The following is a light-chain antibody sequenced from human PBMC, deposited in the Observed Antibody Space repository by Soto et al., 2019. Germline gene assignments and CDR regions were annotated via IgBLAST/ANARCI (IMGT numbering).Light chain of an antibody. V-gene: IGKV3-11*01. CDR2: DAS. CDR3: QHRSTLPPST. Sequence: IVKTQSRATLGVSVELRATLFSRISQSVSSKLAWYHQKPGQAHRLLIYDASNRATGIPARFSGSGSGTDFTLTICSLAPEDFALSYCQHRSTLPPSTFGQGTRLEIK. J-gene: IGKJ5*01. CDR1: QSVSSK.